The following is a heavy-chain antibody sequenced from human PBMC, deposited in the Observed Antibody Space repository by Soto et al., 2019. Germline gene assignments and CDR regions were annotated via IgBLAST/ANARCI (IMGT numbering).Heavy chain of an antibody. CDR3: TTQRPFWSGFPHMDG. D-gene: IGHD3-3*01. CDR2: IRSKTDGGTT. J-gene: IGHJ6*03. CDR1: GLTFSKTW. V-gene: IGHV3-15*01. Sequence: GGSLRLSCAASGLTFSKTWMSWVRQASGKGLEWVGRIRSKTDGGTTDYAAPVKGRFTISRDDSKNTLYLQMNSLKTEDTAVYYCTTQRPFWSGFPHMDGWGKGTSVPVAS.